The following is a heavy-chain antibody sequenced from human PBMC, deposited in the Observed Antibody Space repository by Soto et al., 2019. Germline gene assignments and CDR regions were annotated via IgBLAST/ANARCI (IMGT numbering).Heavy chain of an antibody. CDR1: GVTFRTYA. V-gene: IGHV3-23*01. CDR3: AKRPTSTGFGDPFDI. J-gene: IGHJ3*02. D-gene: IGHD3-10*01. CDR2: ISNSGGNT. Sequence: LRLSCAASGVTFRTYAVSWVRQAPGKGLEWVSTISNSGGNTYYTDSVKGRFTISRDNSKNTLYLQMNSLRAEDTAIYYCAKRPTSTGFGDPFDIWGQGTMVTVSS.